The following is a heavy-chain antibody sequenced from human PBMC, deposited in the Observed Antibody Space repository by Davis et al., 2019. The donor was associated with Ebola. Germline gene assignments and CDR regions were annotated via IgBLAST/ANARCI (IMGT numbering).Heavy chain of an antibody. V-gene: IGHV3-23*01. CDR3: AKDTSDVWFDV. CDR1: GFAFSSYV. J-gene: IGHJ3*01. D-gene: IGHD1-26*01. CDR2: PGLSADT. Sequence: GESLKISCAASGFAFSSYVMSWVRRAPGQGLEWVSTPGLSADTYYADSAKGRFTISRDNSKNTLHLQMNSLRVEDTAIYSCAKDTSDVWFDVWGQGTMVTVSS.